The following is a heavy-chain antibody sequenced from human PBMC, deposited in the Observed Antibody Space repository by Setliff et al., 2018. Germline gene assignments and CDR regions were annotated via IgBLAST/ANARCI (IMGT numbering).Heavy chain of an antibody. V-gene: IGHV1-18*01. CDR2: ISPYNGYI. J-gene: IGHJ4*02. D-gene: IGHD1-26*01. CDR3: ARVEEWELLPLNY. CDR1: GYTFSTYG. Sequence: GASVKVSCKASGYTFSTYGIAWVRQAPGQGLEWMGWISPYNGYIIYAHKFQGRVTMTTDTSTGTAYMELSRLRSDDTAVYYCARVEEWELLPLNYWGQGTLVTVSS.